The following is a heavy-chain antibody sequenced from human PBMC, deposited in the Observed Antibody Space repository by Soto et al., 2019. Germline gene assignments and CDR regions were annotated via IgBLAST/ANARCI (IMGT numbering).Heavy chain of an antibody. CDR2: IYYSGST. CDR1: VGSLTSSSYY. J-gene: IGHJ6*02. V-gene: IGHV4-39*01. CDR3: ARQGTTTKYYYYYGTDV. D-gene: IGHD4-4*01. Sequence: PSETPSLTPPVSVGSLTSSSYYWGGVRPPPGKGLEWIGSIYYSGSTYYNPSLKSRVTISVDTPKNQFSLKLSSVTAADTAVYYCARQGTTTKYYYYYGTDVWGQGTTVTVSS.